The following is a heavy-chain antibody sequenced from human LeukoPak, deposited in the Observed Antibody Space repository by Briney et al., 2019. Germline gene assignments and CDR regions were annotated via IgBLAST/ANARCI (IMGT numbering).Heavy chain of an antibody. V-gene: IGHV3-23*01. CDR2: ISGSGGST. Sequence: GGSLRLSCAASGFTFSSYAMSWVRQAPGRGLEWVSGISGSGGSTYYADSVKGRFTISRDNSKNTLYLQMNSLRAEDTAVYYCAKGGDIVVVTGPDYWGQGTLVTVSS. CDR1: GFTFSSYA. J-gene: IGHJ4*02. D-gene: IGHD2-2*01. CDR3: AKGGDIVVVTGPDY.